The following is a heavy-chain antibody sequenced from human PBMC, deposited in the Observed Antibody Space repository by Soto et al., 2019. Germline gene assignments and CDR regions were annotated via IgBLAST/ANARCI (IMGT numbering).Heavy chain of an antibody. Sequence: PSETLSLTCTVSGGSISSSSYYWGWIRQPPGKGLEWIGSIYYSGSTYYNPSLKSRVTISVDTSKNQFSLKLSSVTAADTAVYYCARATYYYDSSGYSDRVLDYWGQGTLVTVSS. J-gene: IGHJ4*02. CDR2: IYYSGST. CDR3: ARATYYYDSSGYSDRVLDY. D-gene: IGHD3-22*01. CDR1: GGSISSSSYY. V-gene: IGHV4-39*07.